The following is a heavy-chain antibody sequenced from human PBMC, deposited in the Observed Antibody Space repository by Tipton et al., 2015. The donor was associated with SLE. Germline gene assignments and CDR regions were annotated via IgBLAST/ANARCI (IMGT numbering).Heavy chain of an antibody. CDR1: GGSISSGGYY. D-gene: IGHD1-26*01. Sequence: TLSLTCTVSGGSISSGGYYWSWIRQHPGKGLEWIGYIYYSGSTYYNPSLKSRVTISVDTSKNQFSLKLGSVTAGDTAVYYCARGRGGRRYWYFDLWGRGTLVTVSS. V-gene: IGHV4-31*03. CDR2: IYYSGST. CDR3: ARGRGGRRYWYFDL. J-gene: IGHJ2*01.